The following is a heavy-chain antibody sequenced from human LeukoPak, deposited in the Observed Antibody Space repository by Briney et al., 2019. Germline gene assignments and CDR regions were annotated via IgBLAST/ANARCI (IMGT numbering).Heavy chain of an antibody. J-gene: IGHJ4*02. D-gene: IGHD1-26*01. CDR2: INAGNGNT. CDR3: ARAYSGSYFPYYFDY. Sequence: ASVKVSCKASGYTFTSYAMHWVRQAPGQRLEWMGWINAGNGNTKYSQEFQGRVTITRDTSASTAYMELSSLRSEDMAVYYCARAYSGSYFPYYFDYWGQGTLVTVSP. CDR1: GYTFTSYA. V-gene: IGHV1-3*03.